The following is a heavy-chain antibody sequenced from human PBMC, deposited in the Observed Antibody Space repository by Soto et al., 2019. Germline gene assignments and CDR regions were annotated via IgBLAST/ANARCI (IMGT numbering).Heavy chain of an antibody. CDR3: AREDSSSRSTYYGMDV. D-gene: IGHD6-13*01. Sequence: ASVKVSCKASGYTFTSYYMHWVRQAPGQGLEWMGIINPSGGSTSYAQKFQGRVTMTRDTSTSTVYMELSSLRSEDTAVYYCAREDSSSRSTYYGMDVWGQGTTVTVS. CDR1: GYTFTSYY. CDR2: INPSGGST. V-gene: IGHV1-46*01. J-gene: IGHJ6*02.